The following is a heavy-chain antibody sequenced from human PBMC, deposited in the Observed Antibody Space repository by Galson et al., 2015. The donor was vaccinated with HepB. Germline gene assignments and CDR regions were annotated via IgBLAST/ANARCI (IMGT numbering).Heavy chain of an antibody. J-gene: IGHJ4*02. CDR1: GYTFTGYY. Sequence: SVKVSCKASGYTFTGYYMHWVRQAPGQGLEWMGWINPNSGGTNYAQKFQGRVTMTRDTSISTAYMELSRLRSDDTAVYYCARERVRGVISFDYWGQGTLVTVSS. CDR3: ARERVRGVISFDY. V-gene: IGHV1-2*02. CDR2: INPNSGGT. D-gene: IGHD3-10*01.